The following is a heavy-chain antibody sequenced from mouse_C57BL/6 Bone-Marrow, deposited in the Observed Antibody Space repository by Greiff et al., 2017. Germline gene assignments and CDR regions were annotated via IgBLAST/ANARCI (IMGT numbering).Heavy chain of an antibody. V-gene: IGHV10-1*01. CDR3: VRVYDYDAVGYAMDY. Sequence: EVQLVESGGGLVQPKGSLKLSCAASGFSFNTYAMNWVRQAPGKGLEWVARIRSKSNNYATYYADSVKDRFTISRDDSESMLYLQMNNLKTEDTAMYYCVRVYDYDAVGYAMDYWGQGTSVTVSS. CDR1: GFSFNTYA. CDR2: IRSKSNNYAT. D-gene: IGHD2-4*01. J-gene: IGHJ4*01.